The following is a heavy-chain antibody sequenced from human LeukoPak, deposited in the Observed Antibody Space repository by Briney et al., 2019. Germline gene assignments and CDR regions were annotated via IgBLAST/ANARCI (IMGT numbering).Heavy chain of an antibody. Sequence: GASVKVSCKASGYSFTGHYMHWVRQAPGQGLEWMGWINPKSGGTNYAQKFQGRVTMTRDTSISTAYMDMSSLRSDDTAVYYCARLHMRPFGELSTSLDYYYYYYMDVWGKGTTVTISS. CDR2: INPKSGGT. J-gene: IGHJ6*03. CDR1: GYSFTGHY. CDR3: ARLHMRPFGELSTSLDYYYYYYMDV. V-gene: IGHV1-2*02. D-gene: IGHD3-10*01.